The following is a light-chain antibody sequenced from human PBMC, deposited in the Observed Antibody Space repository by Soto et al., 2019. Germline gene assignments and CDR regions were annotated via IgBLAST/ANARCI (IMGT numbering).Light chain of an antibody. Sequence: DIQMTQSPSSLSASVGDRVTITCRASQGIDTYLAWCQQKPGQVPKLLIYAASTLQSGVPSRFSGSGSGTDFTLTISPLHPEDFATYFGQKYPPPPSTFAPGTKVDIK. CDR2: AAS. J-gene: IGKJ3*01. CDR1: QGIDTY. V-gene: IGKV1-27*01. CDR3: QKYPPPPST.